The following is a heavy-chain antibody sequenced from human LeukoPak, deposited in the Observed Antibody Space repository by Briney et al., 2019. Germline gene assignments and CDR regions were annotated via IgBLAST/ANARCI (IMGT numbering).Heavy chain of an antibody. Sequence: GGSLRLSCAASGFTVSSNYMSWVRQAPGKGLEWVSVIYSGGSTYYADSVKGRFTISRHNSKNTLYLQMNSLRAGDTAVYHCERGHVSDAFDIWGQGTMVTVSS. CDR1: GFTVSSNY. CDR2: IYSGGST. J-gene: IGHJ3*02. CDR3: ERGHVSDAFDI. V-gene: IGHV3-53*04.